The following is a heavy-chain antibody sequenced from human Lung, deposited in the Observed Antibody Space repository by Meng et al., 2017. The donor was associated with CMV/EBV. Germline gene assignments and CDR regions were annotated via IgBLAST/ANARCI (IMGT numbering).Heavy chain of an antibody. V-gene: IGHV1-2*02. CDR2: INPNSGGT. D-gene: IGHD1-1*01. Sequence: ASXXVSXKASGYTFTGYYIHWVRQATGQGLEWMGWINPNSGGTNYALKFQGRVTMTRDTSINTAYMELSRLRSDDTAVYYCARKREHQLSGMDVWGQGTTVTVSS. CDR3: ARKREHQLSGMDV. J-gene: IGHJ6*02. CDR1: GYTFTGYY.